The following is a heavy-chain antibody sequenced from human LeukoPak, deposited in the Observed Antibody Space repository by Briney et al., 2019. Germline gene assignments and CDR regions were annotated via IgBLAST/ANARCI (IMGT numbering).Heavy chain of an antibody. CDR3: AGDECSSTSCYTFDY. CDR1: GYTFTGYY. Sequence: GASVKVSCKASGYTFTGYYMHWVRQAPGQGLEWMGWINPNSGGTNYAQKFQGRVTMTRDTSISTAYMELSRLRSDDTAVYYCAGDECSSTSCYTFDYWGQGTLVTVSS. D-gene: IGHD2-2*01. J-gene: IGHJ4*02. CDR2: INPNSGGT. V-gene: IGHV1-2*02.